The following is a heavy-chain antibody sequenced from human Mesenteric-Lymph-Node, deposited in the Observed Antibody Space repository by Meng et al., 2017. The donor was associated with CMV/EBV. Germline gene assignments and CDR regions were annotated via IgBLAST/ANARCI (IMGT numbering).Heavy chain of an antibody. CDR1: GFTFSNYW. CDR2: ISSGSTTI. V-gene: IGHV3-48*04. J-gene: IGHJ3*02. CDR3: AREKYSGSWKDAFDI. Sequence: GESLKISCAASGFTFSNYWMSWVRQAPGKGLDWVSYISSGSTTIHYADSVKGRFTTSRDNAKNSLYLQMNSLRVEDTAVYYCAREKYSGSWKDAFDIWGQGTMVTVSS. D-gene: IGHD6-13*01.